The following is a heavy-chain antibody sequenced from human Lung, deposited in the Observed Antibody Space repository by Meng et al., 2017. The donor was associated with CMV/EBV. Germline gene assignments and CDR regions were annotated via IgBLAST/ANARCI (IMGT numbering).Heavy chain of an antibody. Sequence: CAVSGGSISSSHWLSWVLRPPGKGLEWIGEIYHSGSTNYNPSLKSRVTISVDKSKNQFSLKLSSVTAADTAVYYCARDSGYQQGLDYWGQGTLVTVSS. D-gene: IGHD6-13*01. CDR1: GGSISSSHW. J-gene: IGHJ4*02. V-gene: IGHV4-4*02. CDR2: IYHSGST. CDR3: ARDSGYQQGLDY.